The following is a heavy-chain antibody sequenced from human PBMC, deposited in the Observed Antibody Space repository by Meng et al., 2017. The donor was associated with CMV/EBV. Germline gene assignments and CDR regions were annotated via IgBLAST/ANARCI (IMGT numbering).Heavy chain of an antibody. D-gene: IGHD1-14*01. CDR1: GFTFSNAW. J-gene: IGHJ4*02. CDR2: IRSEVDGGTT. CDR3: TDTGALTPN. V-gene: IGHV3-15*01. Sequence: GESLKISCATSGFTFSNAWMIWVRQAPGKGLEWVGRIRSEVDGGTTDYAAPVNGRFTISRDDSRKTLYLQMGRLKTEDTGVYYCTDTGALTPNWGQGTLVTVSS.